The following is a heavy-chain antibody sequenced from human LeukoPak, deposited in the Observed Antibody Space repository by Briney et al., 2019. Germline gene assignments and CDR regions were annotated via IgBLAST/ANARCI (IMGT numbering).Heavy chain of an antibody. Sequence: SETLSLTCAVYGGSFSGYYWSWIRQPPGKGLEWIGEINHSGRTNYNPSLKSRVTISVDTSKNQFSLKLSSVTAADTAVYYCARDGRSYYYYYYMDVWGKGTTVTVSS. D-gene: IGHD1-26*01. CDR2: INHSGRT. V-gene: IGHV4-34*01. CDR1: GGSFSGYY. J-gene: IGHJ6*03. CDR3: ARDGRSYYYYYYMDV.